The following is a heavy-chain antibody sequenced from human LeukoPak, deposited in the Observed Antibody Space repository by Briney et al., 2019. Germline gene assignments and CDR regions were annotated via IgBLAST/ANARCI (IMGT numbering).Heavy chain of an antibody. J-gene: IGHJ4*02. CDR2: ISGSGGST. Sequence: SGGSLRLSCAASGFTFSSYGMSWVRQAPGKVLEWVSAISGSGGSTYYADSVKGRFTISRDNAKNSLYLQMNSLRAEDTAVYYCALGSGSLKRDWGQGTLVTVSS. CDR3: ALGSGSLKRD. CDR1: GFTFSSYG. D-gene: IGHD3-10*01. V-gene: IGHV3-23*01.